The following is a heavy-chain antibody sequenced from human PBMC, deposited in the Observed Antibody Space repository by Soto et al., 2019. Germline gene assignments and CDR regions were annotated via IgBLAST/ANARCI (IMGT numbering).Heavy chain of an antibody. J-gene: IGHJ5*02. CDR1: GFTFSGYA. CDR3: GKARQSTFRFASGTT. Sequence: EVQLLESGGGLVQPGGSLRLSCAASGFTFSGYAMSWVRQAPGEGLVWVSSISGSGTTRFYADAGEGRFTSSRDKSNNPRKQQKDSPRDHCTGGYYCGKARQSTFRFASGTTLGQGTLVTLSS. CDR2: ISGSGTTR. D-gene: IGHD3-10*01. V-gene: IGHV3-23*01.